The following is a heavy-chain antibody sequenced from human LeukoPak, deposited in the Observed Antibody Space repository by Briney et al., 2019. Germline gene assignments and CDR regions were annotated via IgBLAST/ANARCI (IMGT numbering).Heavy chain of an antibody. V-gene: IGHV3-23*01. CDR3: AKDRLMAVAGMNPFDY. CDR2: ISGSGGST. J-gene: IGHJ4*02. D-gene: IGHD6-19*01. CDR1: GFTFSSYA. Sequence: TGGSLRLSCAASGFTFSSYAMSWVRQAPGKGLEWVSAISGSGGSTYYADSVKGRFTISRDNSKNTLYLQMNSLRAEDTAVYYCAKDRLMAVAGMNPFDYWGQGTLVTVSS.